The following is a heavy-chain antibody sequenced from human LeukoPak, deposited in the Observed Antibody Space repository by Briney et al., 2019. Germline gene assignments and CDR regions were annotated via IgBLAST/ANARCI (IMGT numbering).Heavy chain of an antibody. Sequence: GGSLRLSCAASGFTFSSYSMNWVRQAPGKGLEWVSSISSSSTYIYYADSVKGRFTISRDNAKNSLYLQMNSLRAEDTAVYYCAKPDGGSRTSVTSTFDSWGQGTLVTVSS. D-gene: IGHD4-17*01. CDR2: ISSSSTYI. V-gene: IGHV3-21*01. CDR3: AKPDGGSRTSVTSTFDS. J-gene: IGHJ4*02. CDR1: GFTFSSYS.